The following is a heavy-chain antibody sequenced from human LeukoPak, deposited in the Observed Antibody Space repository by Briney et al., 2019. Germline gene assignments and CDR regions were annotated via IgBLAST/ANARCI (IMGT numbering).Heavy chain of an antibody. V-gene: IGHV3-30*04. Sequence: GGSLRLSCAASGFTFSSFAMHWVRQAPGRGLEWVTVISYYGTNGYYAGFVKGRFTISRDNSQNTLYVQMSSLRPEDTAVYYCVREVTSGSFDYWGQGTLVTVSS. J-gene: IGHJ4*02. CDR3: VREVTSGSFDY. CDR1: GFTFSSFA. D-gene: IGHD1-26*01. CDR2: ISYYGTNG.